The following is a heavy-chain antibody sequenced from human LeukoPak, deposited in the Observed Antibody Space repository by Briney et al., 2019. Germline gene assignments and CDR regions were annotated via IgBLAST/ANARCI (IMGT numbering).Heavy chain of an antibody. CDR1: GFTFTNNF. V-gene: IGHV3-23*01. D-gene: IGHD6-19*01. CDR2: ISGSGGST. J-gene: IGHJ4*02. Sequence: GGSLRLSCAASGFTFTNNFMSWVRQAPGQGLEWVSTISGSGGSTYYADSVKGRFTISRDNSKNTLYLQMNSLRAEDTAVYYCAKGLWYSSGWCYDYWGQGTLVTVSS. CDR3: AKGLWYSSGWCYDY.